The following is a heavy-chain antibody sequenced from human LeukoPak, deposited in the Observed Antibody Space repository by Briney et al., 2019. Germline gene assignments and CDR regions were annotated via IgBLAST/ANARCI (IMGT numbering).Heavy chain of an antibody. CDR2: IGTAGDT. D-gene: IGHD6-13*01. J-gene: IGHJ4*02. Sequence: GGSLRLSCAASGFTFSSYDMHWVRQATGKGLEWVSAIGTAGDTYYPGSVKGRFTISRENAKNSLYLQMNSLRVGDTAVYYCARGSVGEQQPFDYWGQGTLVTVSS. CDR1: GFTFSSYD. V-gene: IGHV3-13*01. CDR3: ARGSVGEQQPFDY.